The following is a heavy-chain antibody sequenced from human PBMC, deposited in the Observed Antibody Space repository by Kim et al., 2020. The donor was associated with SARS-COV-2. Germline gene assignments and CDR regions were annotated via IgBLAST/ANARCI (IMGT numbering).Heavy chain of an antibody. CDR1: GYRFTTSW. V-gene: IGHV5-51*01. D-gene: IGHD2-2*01. CDR3: VRGASITNYGVDV. Sequence: GESLKISCQAFGYRFTTSWIGWVRQMPGKGLEWMGLIYPSDSDTRYSPSFEGPVAMSVDKSSNAAYLQWSSLKTSDTAIYYCVRGASITNYGVDVWGHGTSVIVSS. CDR2: IYPSDSDT. J-gene: IGHJ6*02.